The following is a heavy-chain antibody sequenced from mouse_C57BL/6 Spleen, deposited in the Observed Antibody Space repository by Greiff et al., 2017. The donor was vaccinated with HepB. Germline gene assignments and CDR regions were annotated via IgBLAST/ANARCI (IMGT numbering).Heavy chain of an antibody. Sequence: EVKLMESGPGLVKPSQSLSLTCSVTGYSITSGYYWNWIRQFPGNKLEWMGYISYDGSNNYNPSLKNRISITRDTSKNQFFLKLNSVTTEDTATYYCASLDGYYSYYAMDYWGQGTSVTVSS. V-gene: IGHV3-6*01. CDR1: GYSITSGYY. D-gene: IGHD2-3*01. CDR3: ASLDGYYSYYAMDY. CDR2: ISYDGSN. J-gene: IGHJ4*01.